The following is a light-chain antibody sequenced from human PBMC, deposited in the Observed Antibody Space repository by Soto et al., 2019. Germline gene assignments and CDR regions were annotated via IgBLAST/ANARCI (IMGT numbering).Light chain of an antibody. CDR3: QQRSNWPLT. Sequence: EIVMTQSPATLSVSPGERATLSCRASQGVRSTLAWYQQKPGQAPRLLIYGASNRATGIPAMFSGSGSGTDFTLTTSSLGPEDFAVYYCQQRSNWPLTFGGGTKVEIK. J-gene: IGKJ4*01. CDR2: GAS. CDR1: QGVRST. V-gene: IGKV3-11*01.